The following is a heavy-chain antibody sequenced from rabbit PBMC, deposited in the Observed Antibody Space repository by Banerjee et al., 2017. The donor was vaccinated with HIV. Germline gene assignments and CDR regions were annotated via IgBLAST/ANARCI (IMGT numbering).Heavy chain of an antibody. CDR2: IWIGSGDT. Sequence: QEQLEESGGDLVKPEGSLTLTCTASGFSFSSSYWICWVRQAPGKGLEWIGCIWIGSGDTYYASWAKGRFTISKTSSTTVTLQMTSLTAADTATYFCARDGSGSAYDFNLWGPGTLVTVS. D-gene: IGHD1-1*01. J-gene: IGHJ4*01. CDR1: GFSFSSSYW. CDR3: ARDGSGSAYDFNL. V-gene: IGHV1S45*01.